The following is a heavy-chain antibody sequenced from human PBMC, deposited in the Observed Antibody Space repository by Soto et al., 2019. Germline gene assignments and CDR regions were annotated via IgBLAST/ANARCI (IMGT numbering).Heavy chain of an antibody. Sequence: QVQLVQSGAEEKRPGASVKVFCKPSGYTFTDHAIHWVRQAPGQNLEWMGWINTDNGNTRYLEKFQGRVTFTRDTSASTGYMEVSRLTSEDTAVYYCARGRGAQRGLLWDLRLDSWGQGTLVTVSS. V-gene: IGHV1-3*04. D-gene: IGHD3-16*01. CDR2: INTDNGNT. CDR3: ARGRGAQRGLLWDLRLDS. J-gene: IGHJ4*02. CDR1: GYTFTDHA.